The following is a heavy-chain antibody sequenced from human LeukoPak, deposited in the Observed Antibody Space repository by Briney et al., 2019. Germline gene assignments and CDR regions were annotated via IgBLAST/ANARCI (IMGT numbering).Heavy chain of an antibody. Sequence: GGSLRLSCAASGFTFSSYSMNWVRQAPGKGLEWVSYISSSGSTIYYADSVKGRFTISRDNANNSLYLQMNSLRAEDTAIYFCARKGLAVAAGLDYWGQGTLVTVSS. J-gene: IGHJ4*02. D-gene: IGHD6-19*01. CDR3: ARKGLAVAAGLDY. CDR1: GFTFSSYS. V-gene: IGHV3-48*01. CDR2: ISSSGSTI.